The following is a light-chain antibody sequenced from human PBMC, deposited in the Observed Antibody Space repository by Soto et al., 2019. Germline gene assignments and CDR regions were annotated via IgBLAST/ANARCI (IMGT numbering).Light chain of an antibody. J-gene: IGKJ2*01. Sequence: DIQMIQSPSILSASVGERVTIACRASQTISSWWAWYQQKPGTAPKLLVYRASSLAGGVPSRFSGSGSGTEFTLNISSLHHADFAAYYCQHYNRYSPFGQGTKVEIK. CDR1: QTISSW. CDR2: RAS. CDR3: QHYNRYSP. V-gene: IGKV1-5*03.